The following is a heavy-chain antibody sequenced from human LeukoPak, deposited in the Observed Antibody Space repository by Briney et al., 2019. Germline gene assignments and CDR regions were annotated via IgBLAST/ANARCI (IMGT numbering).Heavy chain of an antibody. D-gene: IGHD6-6*01. V-gene: IGHV1-69*05. CDR3: ARGRPSSSSGAFDI. J-gene: IGHJ3*02. CDR2: ITPIFGTA. Sequence: SVKVFCKASGGTFSSYAISWVRQAPGQGLEWMGGITPIFGTANYAQKFQGRVTITTDESTSTAYMELSSLRSEDTAVYYCARGRPSSSSGAFDIWGQGTMVTVSS. CDR1: GGTFSSYA.